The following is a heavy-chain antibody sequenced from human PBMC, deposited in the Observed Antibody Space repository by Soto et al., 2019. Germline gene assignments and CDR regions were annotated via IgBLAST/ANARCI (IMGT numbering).Heavy chain of an antibody. D-gene: IGHD7-27*01. V-gene: IGHV4-31*03. Sequence: QVQLQESGPGLVQPSQTLSLTCSVSGDPVSSGSYYWTWVRQHPVKGLVWIGYIYHTGSTYYNPSHQSRLIMSLDTSKKQVSLHLYSVTAADTAVYFCAAKLGTTHYFDFWGQGSLVAVSS. CDR2: IYHTGST. CDR1: GDPVSSGSYY. CDR3: AAKLGTTHYFDF. J-gene: IGHJ4*02.